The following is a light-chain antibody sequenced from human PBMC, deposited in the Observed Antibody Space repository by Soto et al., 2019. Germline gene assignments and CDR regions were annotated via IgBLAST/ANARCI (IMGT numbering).Light chain of an antibody. CDR2: VEGSGTY. CDR3: ETWDNNTWV. Sequence: QPVLTQSSSASASLGSSVRLTCTLSSGHSSYIIAWHQQQPGKAPRFLMKVEGSGTYDKGSGVPDRFSGSSSGADRFLTISNLQFGDEADYFCETWDNNTWVFGGGTKVAVL. J-gene: IGLJ3*02. V-gene: IGLV4-60*02. CDR1: SGHSSYI.